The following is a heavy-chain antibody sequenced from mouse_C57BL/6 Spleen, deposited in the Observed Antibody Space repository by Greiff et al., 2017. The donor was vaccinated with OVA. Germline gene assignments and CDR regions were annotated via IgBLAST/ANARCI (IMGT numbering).Heavy chain of an antibody. V-gene: IGHV1-78*01. Sequence: QVQLQQSDAELVKPGASVKISCKVSGYAFTNPTIHWMKQRPGQGLEWIGCIYPRDGSTNYNEKFKGKATLTADKSSSTAYMQLNSQTSEDSAAYFCAGCWDGYYFDYWGQGTTLTVSS. CDR2: IYPRDGST. D-gene: IGHD4-1*01. CDR3: AGCWDGYYFDY. CDR1: GYAFTNPT. J-gene: IGHJ2*01.